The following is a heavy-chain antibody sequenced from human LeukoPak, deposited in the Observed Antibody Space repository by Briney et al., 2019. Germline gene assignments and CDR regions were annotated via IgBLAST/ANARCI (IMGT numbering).Heavy chain of an antibody. CDR2: IYYSGIT. Sequence: SETLSLTCTVSGDSISNGDYYWGWIRQTLGKGLEWIGYIYYSGITYYNPSLRSRVTISVDTSKNQFSLRLRSVTAADTAMYYCAREAYYYDISGYYPSEIDYWGQGTLVTVSS. J-gene: IGHJ4*02. V-gene: IGHV4-30-4*01. CDR3: AREAYYYDISGYYPSEIDY. CDR1: GDSISNGDYY. D-gene: IGHD3-22*01.